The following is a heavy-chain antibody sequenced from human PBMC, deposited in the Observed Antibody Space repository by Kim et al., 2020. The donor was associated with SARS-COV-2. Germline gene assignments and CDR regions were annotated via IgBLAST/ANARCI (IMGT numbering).Heavy chain of an antibody. J-gene: IGHJ6*03. D-gene: IGHD6-6*01. CDR3: ARGVAALRTGYYMDV. V-gene: IGHV4-34*01. Sequence: PSLKSRVTISVDTSKNQFSLKLSSVTAADTAVYYCARGVAALRTGYYMDVWGKGTTVTVSS.